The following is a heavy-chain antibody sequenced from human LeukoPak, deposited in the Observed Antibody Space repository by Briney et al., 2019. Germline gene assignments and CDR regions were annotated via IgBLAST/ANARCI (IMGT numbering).Heavy chain of an antibody. D-gene: IGHD6-13*01. V-gene: IGHV4-39*01. J-gene: IGHJ4*02. CDR1: GASFSSSTYY. CDR2: IYYSGST. CDR3: ARHAGGIAAAGTRPFDY. Sequence: SETLSLTCTVSGASFSSSTYYWGWLCQPPGKGLEWIGSIYYSGSTYYNPSLKSRVTMSVDTSKNQFSLKLSSVTAADTAVYYCARHAGGIAAAGTRPFDYWGQGTLVTVSS.